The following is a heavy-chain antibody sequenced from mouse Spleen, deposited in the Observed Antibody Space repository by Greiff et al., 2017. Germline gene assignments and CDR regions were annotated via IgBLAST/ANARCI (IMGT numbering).Heavy chain of an antibody. D-gene: IGHD4-1*01. J-gene: IGHJ2*01. CDR2: INPSTGGT. CDR3: AQTGDFDY. V-gene: IGHV1-42*01. Sequence: VQLQQSGPELVKPGASVKISCKASGYSFTGYYMNWVKQSPEKSLEWIGEINPSTGGTTYNQKFKAKATLTVDKSSSTAYMQLKSLTSEDSAVYYCAQTGDFDYWGQGTTLTVSS. CDR1: GYSFTGYY.